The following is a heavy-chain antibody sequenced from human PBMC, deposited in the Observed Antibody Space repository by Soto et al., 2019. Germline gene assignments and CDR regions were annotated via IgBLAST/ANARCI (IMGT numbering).Heavy chain of an antibody. CDR2: IYYSGST. CDR3: PRGVHYADTEYYFDY. CDR1: GGSISSGDYY. Sequence: SETLSLTCTVSGGSISSGDYYWSLIRQPPGKGLEWIGYIYYSGSTYYNPSLKSRVTISVDTSKNQFSLKLSSVTAADTAVYYCPRGVHYADTEYYFDYWGQGTLVTVSS. V-gene: IGHV4-30-4*02. D-gene: IGHD2-2*01. J-gene: IGHJ4*02.